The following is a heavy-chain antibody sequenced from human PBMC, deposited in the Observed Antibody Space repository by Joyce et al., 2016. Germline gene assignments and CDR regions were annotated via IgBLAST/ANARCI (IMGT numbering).Heavy chain of an antibody. CDR3: VKDRISDLDY. D-gene: IGHD2/OR15-2a*01. CDR2: INTNGGST. V-gene: IGHV3-64D*06. J-gene: IGHJ4*02. Sequence: EVQLVESGGGLVQPGGSLLLSCSASGFTFSSYAMHWVRQAPGKGLEYVSAINTNGGSTYYADSVKGRFTISRDNSKNTLYLQMSSLRPEDTAVYYCVKDRISDLDYWGQGTLVTVSS. CDR1: GFTFSSYA.